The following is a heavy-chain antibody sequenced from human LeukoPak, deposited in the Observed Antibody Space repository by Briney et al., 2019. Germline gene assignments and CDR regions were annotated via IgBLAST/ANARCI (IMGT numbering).Heavy chain of an antibody. Sequence: SETLSLTCTVSSDSISSSYWSWIRQPPGKGLEWIGYIYYSGSTNYNPSLKSRVAISVDTSKNQFSLKLSSVTAADTAVYYCARGARAGYNLEPFDYWGQGTLVTVSS. CDR2: IYYSGST. J-gene: IGHJ4*02. V-gene: IGHV4-59*08. CDR1: SDSISSSY. CDR3: ARGARAGYNLEPFDY. D-gene: IGHD5-24*01.